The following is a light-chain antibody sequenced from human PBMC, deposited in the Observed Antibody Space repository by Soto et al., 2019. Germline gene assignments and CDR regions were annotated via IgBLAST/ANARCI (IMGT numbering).Light chain of an antibody. CDR1: QSISSN. V-gene: IGKV3-15*01. CDR3: QHYNKWPPWT. J-gene: IGKJ1*01. Sequence: EVVMTQSPDTLSVSPGERVTLSCRASQSISSNLAWYQQKPGQAPRLLIYGASTRATGIPARFSGSGSGTEFTLTISSLQSEDFAVYYCQHYNKWPPWTFGQGTKVEIK. CDR2: GAS.